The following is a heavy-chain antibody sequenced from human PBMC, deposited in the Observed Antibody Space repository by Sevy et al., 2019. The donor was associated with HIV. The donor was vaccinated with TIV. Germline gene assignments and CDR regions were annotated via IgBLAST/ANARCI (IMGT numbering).Heavy chain of an antibody. CDR1: GFTFSSYE. V-gene: IGHV3-48*03. CDR3: ARDLPPSATTVAHFDC. Sequence: GSLRLSCAASGFTFSSYEMSWVRQAPGKGLKWVSYISNSGTTIYYSDSVKGQFTISRDNARNSLYLQMNSLRAEDTAIYYCARDLPPSATTVAHFDCWGQGTLVTVSS. D-gene: IGHD4-17*01. J-gene: IGHJ4*02. CDR2: ISNSGTTI.